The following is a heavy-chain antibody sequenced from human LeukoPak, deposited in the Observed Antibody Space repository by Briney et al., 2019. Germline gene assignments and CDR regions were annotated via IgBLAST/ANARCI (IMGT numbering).Heavy chain of an antibody. CDR3: ARVGHITIFGVVITVPYYFDY. CDR2: INPNSGGT. CDR1: GYTFTGYY. J-gene: IGHJ4*02. V-gene: IGHV1-2*02. D-gene: IGHD3-3*01. Sequence: ASVKVSCKASGYTFTGYYMHWVRQAPGQGLEWMGWINPNSGGTNYAQKFQGRVTMTRDTSISTAYMELSRLRSDDTAVYYCARVGHITIFGVVITVPYYFDYWGQGTLVTVSS.